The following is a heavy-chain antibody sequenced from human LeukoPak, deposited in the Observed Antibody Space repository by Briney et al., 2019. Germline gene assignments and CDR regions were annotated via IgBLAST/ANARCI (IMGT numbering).Heavy chain of an antibody. CDR1: GFTLSSYW. J-gene: IGHJ3*02. CDR3: ARGNAHAFDI. V-gene: IGHV3-74*01. CDR2: INSDGSGI. Sequence: GGSLRLSCAVSGFTLSSYWMHWVRHLPGKGLVWVSRINSDGSGISYAGSVKGRFTISRDNAKSTLYLQMNSLRAEDTAVYYCARGNAHAFDIWGQGTMVTVSS.